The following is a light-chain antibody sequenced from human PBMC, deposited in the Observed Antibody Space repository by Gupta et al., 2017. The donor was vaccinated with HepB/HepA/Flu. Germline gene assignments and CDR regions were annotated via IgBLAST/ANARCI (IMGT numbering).Light chain of an antibody. Sequence: DIQLTQSPSFLSASVGDRVTISCRASQGINNYLAWYQQKPGKAPKLLIYAAFTLQSGVPSRFSGSASGTEFTLTISSLQPEDFATYHCQQSEAYPVTFGQGTRLDLK. CDR3: QQSEAYPVT. CDR1: QGINNY. V-gene: IGKV1-9*01. J-gene: IGKJ5*01. CDR2: AAF.